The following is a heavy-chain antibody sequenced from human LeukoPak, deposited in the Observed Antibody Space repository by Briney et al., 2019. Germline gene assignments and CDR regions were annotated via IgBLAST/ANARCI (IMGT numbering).Heavy chain of an antibody. Sequence: GRSLRLSCAASGFTFSSYAMHWVRQAPGKGLEWVAVISYDGSNKYYADSVKGRFTISRDNSKNTLYLQMNSLRAEDTAVYYCARDHDSSGYYYVLPSWCDYWGQGTLVTVSS. J-gene: IGHJ4*02. CDR1: GFTFSSYA. D-gene: IGHD3-22*01. V-gene: IGHV3-30-3*01. CDR2: ISYDGSNK. CDR3: ARDHDSSGYYYVLPSWCDY.